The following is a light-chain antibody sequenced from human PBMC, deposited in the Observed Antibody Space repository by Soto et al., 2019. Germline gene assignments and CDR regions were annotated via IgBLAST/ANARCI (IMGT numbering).Light chain of an antibody. J-gene: IGKJ5*01. CDR1: QSVTSNY. Sequence: EIVLTQSPGTLSLSPGDTATLSCRASQSVTSNYLAWYQQKPGQAPRLLIYGASSRATGIPDRFSGSGSGTDFTLTISRLEPEDFAVYFCQQYGNSPRTFGQGTRLEIK. V-gene: IGKV3-20*01. CDR3: QQYGNSPRT. CDR2: GAS.